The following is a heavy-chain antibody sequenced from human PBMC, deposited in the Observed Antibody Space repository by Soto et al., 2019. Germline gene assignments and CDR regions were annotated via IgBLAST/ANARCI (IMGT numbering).Heavy chain of an antibody. Sequence: PGGSLRLSCAVSGFIFSSHGIHWVRQAPGKGLEWVAVIWYDGSKKYYADSVKGRFTISRDDSKDTLYLQMNSLRVEDTAVYYCARDVGVTGPDLDCWGQGTLVTVSS. CDR1: GFIFSSHG. CDR3: ARDVGVTGPDLDC. V-gene: IGHV3-33*01. CDR2: IWYDGSKK. J-gene: IGHJ4*02. D-gene: IGHD1-26*01.